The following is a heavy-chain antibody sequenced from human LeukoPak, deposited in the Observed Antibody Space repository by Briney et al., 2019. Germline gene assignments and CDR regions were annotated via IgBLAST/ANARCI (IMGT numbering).Heavy chain of an antibody. CDR2: IYHSGST. CDR1: GGSISSSNW. D-gene: IGHD4-17*01. V-gene: IGHV4-4*02. J-gene: IGHJ5*02. CDR3: ARDLFPGRMTTVTTGNWFDP. Sequence: SGTLSLTCAVSGGSISSSNWWSWVRQPPGKGLEWIGEIYHSGSTNYNPSLKSRVTISVDKSKNQFSLKLSSVTAADSAVYYCARDLFPGRMTTVTTGNWFDPWGQGTLVTVSS.